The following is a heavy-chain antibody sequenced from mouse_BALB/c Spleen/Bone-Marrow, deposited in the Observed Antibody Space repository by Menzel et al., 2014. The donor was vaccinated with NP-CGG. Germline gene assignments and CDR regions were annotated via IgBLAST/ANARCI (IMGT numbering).Heavy chain of an antibody. CDR3: ARDGNYAVLDY. D-gene: IGHD2-1*01. V-gene: IGHV1-77*01. CDR1: GYTYTDYV. CDR2: TDPGRGSS. Sequence: QVQLKQSGPELVKPGASVKMSCKASGYTYTDYVISWVKQRTGQGLEWIGETDPGRGSSFYNEKFKAKATLTADKSANTAYMQLSGLTSEDSAVYFCARDGNYAVLDYWGQGTSVTVSS. J-gene: IGHJ4*01.